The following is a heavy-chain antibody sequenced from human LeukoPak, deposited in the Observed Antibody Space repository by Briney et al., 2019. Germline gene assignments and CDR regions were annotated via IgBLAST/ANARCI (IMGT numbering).Heavy chain of an antibody. V-gene: IGHV4-34*01. CDR1: GGSFSGYY. CDR2: INHSGST. CDR3: AKESRYDFWSGYYLPYGMDV. J-gene: IGHJ6*02. Sequence: KPSETLSLTCAVYGGSFSGYYWSWIRQPPGKGLEWIGEINHSGSTNYNPSLKSRVTISVDTSKNQFSLKLSSVTAEDTAVYYCAKESRYDFWSGYYLPYGMDVWGQGTTVTVSS. D-gene: IGHD3-3*01.